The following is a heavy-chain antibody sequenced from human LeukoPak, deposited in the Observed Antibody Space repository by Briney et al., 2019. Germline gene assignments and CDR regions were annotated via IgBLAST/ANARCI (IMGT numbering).Heavy chain of an antibody. CDR2: ISSSRSYT. CDR1: GFTFSDYY. V-gene: IGHV3-11*05. J-gene: IGHJ4*02. Sequence: PGGSLRLSCAASGFTFSDYYMSWIRQAPGKGLEWVSYISSSRSYTNYADSVKGRFTISRDNAKNSLYLQMNSLRAEDTAVYYCARDGSGSSIVADYWGQGTLVTVSS. D-gene: IGHD1-26*01. CDR3: ARDGSGSSIVADY.